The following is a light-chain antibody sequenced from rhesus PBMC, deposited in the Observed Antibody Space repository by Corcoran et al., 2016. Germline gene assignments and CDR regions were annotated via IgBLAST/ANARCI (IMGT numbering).Light chain of an antibody. CDR2: DAS. CDR3: QQESNWPVT. CDR1: QSVNYN. Sequence: DIVMTQSPATLSVSPGERAILSCRASQSVNYNLAWFQQKLGQAPRLPIYDASNRATGLPDRFSAGGSGTDFTRTISSLDPEDVGVYYCQQESNWPVTFGGGTKVDI. V-gene: IGKV3-35*01. J-gene: IGKJ4*01.